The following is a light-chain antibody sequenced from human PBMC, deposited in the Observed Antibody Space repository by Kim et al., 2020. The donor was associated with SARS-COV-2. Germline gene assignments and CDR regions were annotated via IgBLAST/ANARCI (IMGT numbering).Light chain of an antibody. CDR3: QVWDSSPV. V-gene: IGLV3-9*01. J-gene: IGLJ3*02. CDR2: RDN. CDR1: NIGRRN. Sequence: SYELTQPLSVSVALGQTAKITCGGDNIGRRNVHWYQQKPGQAPVLVIYRDNNRPSGIPERFSGSNSGNTATLTIGRAQAGDEADYYCQVWDSSPVFGGGT.